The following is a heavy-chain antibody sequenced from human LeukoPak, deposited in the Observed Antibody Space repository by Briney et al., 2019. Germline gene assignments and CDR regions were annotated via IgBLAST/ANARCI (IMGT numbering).Heavy chain of an antibody. D-gene: IGHD1-7*01. CDR3: AKSFLELEAYDYYMDV. Sequence: RSLRLSCAASGFTFSRYGMHWVRQAPGKGLEWVAVIWYDESNSFYAYSVKGRFTISGDNSKKTLYLQMNSLRAEDTAVYYCAKSFLELEAYDYYMDVWGKGTTVTVSS. V-gene: IGHV3-33*06. J-gene: IGHJ6*03. CDR1: GFTFSRYG. CDR2: IWYDESNS.